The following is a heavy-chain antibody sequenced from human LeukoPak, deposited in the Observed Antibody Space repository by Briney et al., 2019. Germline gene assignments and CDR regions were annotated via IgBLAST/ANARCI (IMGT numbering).Heavy chain of an antibody. CDR3: ARGGYSSGWYSSGWRGYFDY. D-gene: IGHD6-19*01. Sequence: ASVKVSCKASGYTFTSYDINWVRQATGQGLEWTGWMNPNSGNTGYAQKFQGRVTMTRNTSISTAYMELSSLRSEDTAVYYCARGGYSSGWYSSGWRGYFDYWGQGTLVTVSS. J-gene: IGHJ4*02. CDR2: MNPNSGNT. V-gene: IGHV1-8*01. CDR1: GYTFTSYD.